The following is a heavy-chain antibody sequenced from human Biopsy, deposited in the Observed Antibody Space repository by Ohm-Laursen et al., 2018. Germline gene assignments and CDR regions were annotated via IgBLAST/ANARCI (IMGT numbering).Heavy chain of an antibody. CDR2: IRDKANSYTT. Sequence: GSLRLSCTASGFSFSDNYMDWVRQAPGKGLEWVGRIRDKANSYTTDYAAPVKGRFTIPRDDSKNSLYLQMNSLKTEDTALYYCARAGRYCSGGGCYSWFDSWGQGTLVTVSS. V-gene: IGHV3-72*01. CDR1: GFSFSDNY. CDR3: ARAGRYCSGGGCYSWFDS. D-gene: IGHD2-15*01. J-gene: IGHJ5*01.